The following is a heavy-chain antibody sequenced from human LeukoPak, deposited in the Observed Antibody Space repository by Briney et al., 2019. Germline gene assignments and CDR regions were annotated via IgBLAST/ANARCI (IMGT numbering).Heavy chain of an antibody. CDR1: GFSFSDAW. CDR2: IESRTDGGAT. V-gene: IGHV3-15*04. Sequence: PGGSLRLSCAASGFSFSDAWMSWVRQIPGKGLEWVGRIESRTDGGATDYAAPVKGRFTISRDDSTNTLYLQMNSLKSEDTAVYYCTTYGSGRKFDYWGQGILVTVSS. D-gene: IGHD3-10*01. J-gene: IGHJ4*02. CDR3: TTYGSGRKFDY.